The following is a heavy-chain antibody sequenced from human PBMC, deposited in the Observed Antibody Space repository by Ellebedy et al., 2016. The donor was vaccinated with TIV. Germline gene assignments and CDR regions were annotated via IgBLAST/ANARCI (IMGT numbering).Heavy chain of an antibody. V-gene: IGHV4-39*01. J-gene: IGHJ5*02. Sequence: MPSETLSLTCTVLGGAISSSNYYWGWIRQPPGKGLEWIGSIYYSGSTYYNPSLKSRVPISVDTSKNQFSLTLSSVTAADTAVYYCARTGFIAAAGDNWFDPWGQGTLVTVSS. CDR2: IYYSGST. D-gene: IGHD6-13*01. CDR3: ARTGFIAAAGDNWFDP. CDR1: GGAISSSNYY.